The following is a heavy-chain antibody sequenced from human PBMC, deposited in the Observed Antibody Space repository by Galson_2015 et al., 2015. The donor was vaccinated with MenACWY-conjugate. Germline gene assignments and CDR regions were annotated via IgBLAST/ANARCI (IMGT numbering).Heavy chain of an antibody. Sequence: SVKVSCKASGYPFTSYHIHWVRQAPGQGLEWMGLINTRAGSTTYAQKFQGRVTMNRDTSTSTVYMELSSLRSEDTAVYYCARGPGSYQRLGYYFDFWGQGTLVTASS. J-gene: IGHJ4*02. CDR2: INTRAGST. V-gene: IGHV1-46*01. D-gene: IGHD2-2*01. CDR1: GYPFTSYH. CDR3: ARGPGSYQRLGYYFDF.